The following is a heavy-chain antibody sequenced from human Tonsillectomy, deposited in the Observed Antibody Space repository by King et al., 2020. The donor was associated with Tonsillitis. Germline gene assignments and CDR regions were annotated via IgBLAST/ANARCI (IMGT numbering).Heavy chain of an antibody. CDR2: IYHSGST. D-gene: IGHD5-12*01. CDR1: GYSISSGYY. J-gene: IGHJ4*02. CDR3: ARVKGYSGYIAPLDY. Sequence: VQPQESGPGLVKPSETLSLTCTVSGYSISSGYYWGWIRQPPGKGLEWIGHIYHSGSTYYNPSLKSRVTISVDTSKNQFSLKLSSVTAADTAVYYCARVKGYSGYIAPLDYWGQGTLVTVSS. V-gene: IGHV4-38-2*02.